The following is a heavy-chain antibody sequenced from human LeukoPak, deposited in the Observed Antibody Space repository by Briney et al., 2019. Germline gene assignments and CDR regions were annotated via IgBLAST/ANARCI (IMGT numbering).Heavy chain of an antibody. Sequence: SETVSLTCTVSGGSISSANYYWSWIRQPAGKGLEWIGRIDTSGSATYNPSLKSRVTISIDTSKNQFSLKLGSVTAADTAVYYCARDRGRMVYAVWFDPWGQGTLVTVSS. CDR2: IDTSGSA. J-gene: IGHJ5*02. CDR1: GGSISSANYY. D-gene: IGHD2-8*01. CDR3: ARDRGRMVYAVWFDP. V-gene: IGHV4-61*02.